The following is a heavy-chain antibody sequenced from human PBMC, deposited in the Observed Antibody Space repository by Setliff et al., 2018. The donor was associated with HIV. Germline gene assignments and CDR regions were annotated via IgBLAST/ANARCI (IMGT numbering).Heavy chain of an antibody. D-gene: IGHD6-19*01. CDR3: AKHLSPGSGWYSKARGMDV. J-gene: IGHJ6*02. CDR2: IYPGDSDT. Sequence: GESLKISCKGSGYTFTTYWIGWVRQMPGKGLEWMGIIYPGDSDTTYSPSFQGQVTISADRSISTAYLQWSSLKASDTAMCYCAKHLSPGSGWYSKARGMDVWGQGTTVTVSS. V-gene: IGHV5-51*01. CDR1: GYTFTTYW.